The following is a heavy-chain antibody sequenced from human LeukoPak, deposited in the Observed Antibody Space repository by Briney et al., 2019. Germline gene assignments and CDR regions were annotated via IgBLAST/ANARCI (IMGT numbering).Heavy chain of an antibody. CDR1: GCTFTGYY. Sequence: ASVKVSCKASGCTFTGYYMHWVRQAPGQGLEWMGWINPNSGVTDYAQKFQGRVTMTRDTSISTAYMEVSSLRSDDTAVYYCARDFGRAYGDKFDYWGQGTLVTVSS. V-gene: IGHV1-2*02. CDR2: INPNSGVT. D-gene: IGHD4-17*01. J-gene: IGHJ4*02. CDR3: ARDFGRAYGDKFDY.